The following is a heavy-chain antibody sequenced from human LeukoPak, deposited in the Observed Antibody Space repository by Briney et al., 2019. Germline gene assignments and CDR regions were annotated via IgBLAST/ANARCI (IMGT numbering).Heavy chain of an antibody. Sequence: GGFLRLSCTVSGFTVSSNSMSWVRQAPGKGLEWVSFIYSDNTHYSDSVKGRFSISRDSSKNILYLQMNSLRAEDTAVYYCAKDRCSNGVGCYYYYMDVWGKGTTVTISS. CDR2: IYSDNT. D-gene: IGHD2-8*01. J-gene: IGHJ6*03. CDR3: AKDRCSNGVGCYYYYMDV. CDR1: GFTVSSNS. V-gene: IGHV3-66*03.